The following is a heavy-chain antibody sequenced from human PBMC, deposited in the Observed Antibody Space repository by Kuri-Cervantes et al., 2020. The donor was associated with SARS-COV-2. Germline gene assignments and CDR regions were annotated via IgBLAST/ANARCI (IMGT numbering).Heavy chain of an antibody. CDR2: IKQDGSEK. V-gene: IGHV3-7*01. CDR3: AKVGAGYCSGGSCDSVVVD. D-gene: IGHD2-15*01. CDR1: GFTFSSYW. Sequence: GGSLRLSCAASGFTFSSYWMSWVRQAPEKGLEWVANIKQDGSEKYYVDSVKGRFTISRDNAKNSLYLQMNSLRAEDTAVYYCAKVGAGYCSGGSCDSVVVDWGQGTLVTVSS. J-gene: IGHJ4*02.